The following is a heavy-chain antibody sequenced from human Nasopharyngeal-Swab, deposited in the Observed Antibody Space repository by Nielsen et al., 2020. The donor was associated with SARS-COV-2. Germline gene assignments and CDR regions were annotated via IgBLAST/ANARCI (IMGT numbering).Heavy chain of an antibody. Sequence: WVRQAPGQGLEWMGIINPSGGSTSYAQKFQGRVTMTRDTSTSTVYMELSSLRSEDTAVYYCARGRDCTNGVCYAGGTDAFDIWGQGTMVTRLL. CDR2: INPSGGST. D-gene: IGHD2-8*01. CDR3: ARGRDCTNGVCYAGGTDAFDI. J-gene: IGHJ3*02. V-gene: IGHV1-46*01.